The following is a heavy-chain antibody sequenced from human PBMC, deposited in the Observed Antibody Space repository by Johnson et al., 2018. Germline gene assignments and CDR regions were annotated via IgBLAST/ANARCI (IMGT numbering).Heavy chain of an antibody. V-gene: IGHV3-66*02. CDR3: ARAGGSAYDAFDI. CDR1: GFTVSNTY. Sequence: EVQLVESGGGLVQPGGSLRLSCAVSGFTVSNTYMTWVRQAPGGGLEWVSIIYSGGTTYYADSMKGRFTISRDNSENTLYLEMSNLRPEDTAIYYCARAGGSAYDAFDIWGQGTMVTVSS. CDR2: IYSGGTT. D-gene: IGHD3-16*01. J-gene: IGHJ3*02.